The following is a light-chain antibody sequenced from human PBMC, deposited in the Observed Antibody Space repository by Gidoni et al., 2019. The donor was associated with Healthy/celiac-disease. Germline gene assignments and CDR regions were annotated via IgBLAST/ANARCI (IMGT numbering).Light chain of an antibody. J-gene: IGKJ1*01. CDR3: QQTYITPPT. Sequence: DIQMTQAPSSLAASVGDRVTIPCRASQSISSYLTWYQQEPGKAPKLLIHAASSLQSGVPSRFRGSGSGTDFTLTISSLQPEDFATYYWQQTYITPPTFGQWTKVEIK. CDR2: AAS. V-gene: IGKV1-39*01. CDR1: QSISSY.